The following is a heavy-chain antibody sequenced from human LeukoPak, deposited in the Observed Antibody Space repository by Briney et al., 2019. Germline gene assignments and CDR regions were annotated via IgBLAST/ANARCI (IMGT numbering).Heavy chain of an antibody. Sequence: GGSLRLSCAASGFTFSSYSMNWVRQAPGKGLEWVSSISSSSSYIYYADSVKGRFTISRDNAKNSLYLQMNSLRAEDTAVYYCARDQVGTTGGGQNWGQGTLVTVSS. CDR1: GFTFSSYS. D-gene: IGHD1-1*01. CDR2: ISSSSSYI. V-gene: IGHV3-21*01. J-gene: IGHJ4*02. CDR3: ARDQVGTTGGGQN.